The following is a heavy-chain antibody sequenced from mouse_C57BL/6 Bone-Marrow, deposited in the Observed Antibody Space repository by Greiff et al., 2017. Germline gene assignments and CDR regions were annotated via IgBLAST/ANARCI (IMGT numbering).Heavy chain of an antibody. D-gene: IGHD1-1*01. V-gene: IGHV1-50*01. CDR2: IDPSDSYT. J-gene: IGHJ2*01. Sequence: QVHVKQPGAELVKPGASVKLSCKASGYTFTSYWMQWVKQRPGQGLEWIGEIDPSDSYTNYNQKFKGKATLTVDTSSSTAYMQLSSLTSEDSAVYYCARHTVVDYWGQGTTLTVSS. CDR3: ARHTVVDY. CDR1: GYTFTSYW.